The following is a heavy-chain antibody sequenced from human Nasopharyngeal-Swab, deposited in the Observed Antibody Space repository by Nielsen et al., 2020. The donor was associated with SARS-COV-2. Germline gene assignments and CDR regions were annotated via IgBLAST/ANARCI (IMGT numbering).Heavy chain of an antibody. CDR3: ARGWYNWNLGDY. CDR2: INPNSGGT. CDR1: GYTFTGYY. V-gene: IGHV1-2*06. Sequence: ASVTVSCKASGYTFTGYYMHWVRQAPGQGLEWMGRINPNSGGTNYAQKFQGRVTMTRDTSISTAYMELSRLRSDDTAVYYCARGWYNWNLGDYWGQGTLVTVSS. J-gene: IGHJ4*02. D-gene: IGHD1-20*01.